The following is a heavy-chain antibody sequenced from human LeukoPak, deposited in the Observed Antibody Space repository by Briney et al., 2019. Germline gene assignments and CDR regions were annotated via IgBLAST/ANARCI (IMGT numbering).Heavy chain of an antibody. CDR1: GYTFTSYY. CDR3: ARVLMPQVAFDY. Sequence: ASVKVSCKGSGYTFTSYYLHWVRQAPGQGLEWMGIINPSGGSTSYAQKFQGRVTMTRDTSTSTVYMELSSLRSEDTAVYYCARVLMPQVAFDYWGQGTLVTVSS. D-gene: IGHD5-12*01. J-gene: IGHJ4*02. CDR2: INPSGGST. V-gene: IGHV1-46*01.